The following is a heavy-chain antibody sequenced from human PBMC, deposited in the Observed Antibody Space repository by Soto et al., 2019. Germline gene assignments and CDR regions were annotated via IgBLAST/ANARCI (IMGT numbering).Heavy chain of an antibody. V-gene: IGHV3-30*03. Sequence: QMQLVESGGGVVQPGRSLRLCCVASGITFTNHGIHCVRQAPGQGLEWVAAISYNGIDKWYEDSVKGRFPISRHNFRDTVYLQMNGLRPEATAVYYCASGEGQNGHDTRFDYWCQGTLVTVSS. CDR2: ISYNGIDK. CDR1: GITFTNHG. D-gene: IGHD5-12*01. J-gene: IGHJ4*02. CDR3: ASGEGQNGHDTRFDY.